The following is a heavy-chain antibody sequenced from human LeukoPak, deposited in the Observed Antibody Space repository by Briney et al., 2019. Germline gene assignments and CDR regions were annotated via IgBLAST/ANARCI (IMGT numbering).Heavy chain of an antibody. J-gene: IGHJ4*02. Sequence: ASVKVSCKASGYTFTGHYIHWVRQAPGQGLEWMGWINPKSGGANYAQKFQGRVTMTRDTSISTAYMEVSRLRSDDTAVFYCARGAEFYYFMDVWGQGTLVTVSS. CDR3: ARGAEFYYFMDV. CDR2: INPKSGGA. CDR1: GYTFTGHY. V-gene: IGHV1-2*02. D-gene: IGHD2/OR15-2a*01.